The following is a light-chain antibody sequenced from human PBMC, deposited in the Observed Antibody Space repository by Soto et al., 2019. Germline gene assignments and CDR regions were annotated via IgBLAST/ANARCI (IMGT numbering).Light chain of an antibody. CDR3: QQYGYSPWT. CDR2: DAS. J-gene: IGKJ1*01. Sequence: EIVLTQSPGTLSLSPGERATLSCRASQSVSGSHLAWYQQKPGQTPSLLIYDASSRATGIPDRFSGSGSGTDFTHFTLTISRLEPEDTAVYYCQQYGYSPWTFGQGTKVEIK. V-gene: IGKV3-20*01. CDR1: QSVSGSH.